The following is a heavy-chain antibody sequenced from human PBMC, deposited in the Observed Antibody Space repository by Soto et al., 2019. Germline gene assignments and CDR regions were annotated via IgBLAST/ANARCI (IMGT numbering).Heavy chain of an antibody. CDR1: GFTFSDYY. Sequence: PGGSLTLSCAASGFTFSDYYMSWIRQAPGKGLEWVSYISSSGSTIYYADYVKGRFTISRDNAKNSLYLQMNSLRAEDTAVYYCARGKYSSSWYELDYWGQGTLVTVSS. V-gene: IGHV3-11*01. CDR2: ISSSGSTI. CDR3: ARGKYSSSWYELDY. J-gene: IGHJ4*02. D-gene: IGHD6-13*01.